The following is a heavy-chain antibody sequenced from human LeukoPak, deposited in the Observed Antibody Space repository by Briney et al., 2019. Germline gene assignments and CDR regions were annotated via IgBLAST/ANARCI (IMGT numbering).Heavy chain of an antibody. CDR3: AKISSHAVDY. Sequence: ETLSLTCTVSGGSISSSHYYWGWIRQAPGKGLEWVSAISGSGGSTYYADSVKGRFTISRDNSKNTLYLQMNSLRAEDTAVYYCAKISSHAVDYWGQGTLVTVSS. V-gene: IGHV3-23*01. J-gene: IGHJ4*02. CDR2: ISGSGGST. CDR1: GGSISSSHYY.